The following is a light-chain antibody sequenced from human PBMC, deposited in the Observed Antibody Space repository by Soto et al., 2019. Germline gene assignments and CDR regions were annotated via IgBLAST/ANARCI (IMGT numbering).Light chain of an antibody. V-gene: IGLV1-44*01. Sequence: QSVLTQPPSASGTPGQRVTISCSGSSSNIESNTVYWYQQLPGMAPRLLIHTNDRRPSGVPDRFSGSKSGTSASLAISGLQSEGEADYYCLAWDDSLNGNLFGTGTKVT. J-gene: IGLJ1*01. CDR2: TND. CDR3: LAWDDSLNGNL. CDR1: SSNIESNT.